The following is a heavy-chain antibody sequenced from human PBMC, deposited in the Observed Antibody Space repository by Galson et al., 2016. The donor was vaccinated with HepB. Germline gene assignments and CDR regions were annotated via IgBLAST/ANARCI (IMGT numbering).Heavy chain of an antibody. CDR2: ISTYDGNT. CDR1: GYSFTNYG. D-gene: IGHD1-7*01. CDR3: ARERGNCHYFDY. V-gene: IGHV1-18*01. J-gene: IGHJ4*02. Sequence: SVKVSCKASGYSFTNYGISWVRQAPGQGLEWMGWISTYDGNTNYAQKLQGRVTMTTDTSTSTAYMELTSLRSDDTAVYYCARERGNCHYFDYWGQGTLVTVSS.